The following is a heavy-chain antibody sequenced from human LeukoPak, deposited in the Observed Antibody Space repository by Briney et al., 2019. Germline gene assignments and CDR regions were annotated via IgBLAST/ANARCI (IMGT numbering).Heavy chain of an antibody. Sequence: PSETLSLTCTVSGGSISSGDYYWSWIRQPPGKGLGWIGYIYYSGSTYYNPSLKSRVTISVDTSKNQFSLKLSSVTAADTAVYYCARDRYCSSTSCFIEGYYYYYGMDVWGQGTTVTVSS. CDR2: IYYSGST. J-gene: IGHJ6*02. CDR3: ARDRYCSSTSCFIEGYYYYYGMDV. CDR1: GGSISSGDYY. D-gene: IGHD2-2*01. V-gene: IGHV4-30-4*01.